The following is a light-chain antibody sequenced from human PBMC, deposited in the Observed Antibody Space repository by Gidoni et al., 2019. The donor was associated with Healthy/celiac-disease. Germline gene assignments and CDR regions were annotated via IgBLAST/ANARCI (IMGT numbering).Light chain of an antibody. J-gene: IGLJ2*01. V-gene: IGLV2-14*01. CDR1: SSDVVGYNY. Sequence: QSALTQPASVSGSPGQSITISCTGTSSDVVGYNYVSWYQQHPGKAPKLMIYYVSNRPAWVSNRFSVSKSGNTASLTIAWLQAEDKADYYCSSYTSSSTMVFGGGTKLTV. CDR2: YVS. CDR3: SSYTSSSTMV.